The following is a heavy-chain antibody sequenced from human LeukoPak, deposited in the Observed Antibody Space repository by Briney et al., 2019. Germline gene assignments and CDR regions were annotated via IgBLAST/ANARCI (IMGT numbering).Heavy chain of an antibody. V-gene: IGHV3-48*03. CDR3: ARKRIADLGDETSFGGTPFDS. D-gene: IGHD3-16*01. Sequence: PGGSLRLSCVASGFTFKTYHMNWVRQAPGKGLEWLSGITSGASVIYYADSVKGRFTISRDDAKNSVFLQMSGLTVDDTAVYYCARKRIADLGDETSFGGTPFDSWGRGTLVIVSS. CDR2: ITSGASVI. CDR1: GFTFKTYH. J-gene: IGHJ4*02.